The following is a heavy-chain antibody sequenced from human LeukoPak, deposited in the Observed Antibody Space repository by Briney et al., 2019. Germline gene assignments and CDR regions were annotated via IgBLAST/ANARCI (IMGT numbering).Heavy chain of an antibody. J-gene: IGHJ4*02. CDR3: ASLSTEVDYFDY. CDR1: GYTFTGYY. CDR2: INPNSGGT. D-gene: IGHD4-23*01. V-gene: IGHV1-2*02. Sequence: GASVKVSCKASGYTFTGYYMHWVRHAPGQGLEWMGWINPNSGGTNYAQKFQGRVTMTRDTSITTAYMELSRLRSDDTAVYCCASLSTEVDYFDYWGQGTLVTVSS.